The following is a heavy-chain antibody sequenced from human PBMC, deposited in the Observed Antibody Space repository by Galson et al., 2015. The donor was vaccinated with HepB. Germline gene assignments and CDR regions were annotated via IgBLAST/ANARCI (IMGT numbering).Heavy chain of an antibody. CDR2: INAGNGKT. CDR3: ARSWTVTGNWFDP. CDR1: GYAFSTYG. J-gene: IGHJ5*02. D-gene: IGHD6-19*01. Sequence: SVKVSCKAPGYAFSTYGFHWVRQAPGQSLEWMGWINAGNGKTEYSQNFWGRVTITRDTSANIIYMEVSGLRSEDTAIYYCARSWTVTGNWFDPWGQGTLVTVSS. V-gene: IGHV1-3*01.